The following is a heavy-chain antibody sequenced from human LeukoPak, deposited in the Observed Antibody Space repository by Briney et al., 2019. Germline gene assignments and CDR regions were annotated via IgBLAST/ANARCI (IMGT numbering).Heavy chain of an antibody. CDR2: ISAYNGNT. J-gene: IGHJ6*03. CDR3: ARTTGYSYGYVYYYYYMDV. Sequence: ASAKVSCKASGYTFTRYGISWVRQAPGQGLEWMGWISAYNGNTNYAQKLQGRVTMTTDTSTSTAYMELRSLRSDDTAVYYCARTTGYSYGYVYYYYYMDVWGKGTTVTVSS. D-gene: IGHD5-18*01. V-gene: IGHV1-18*01. CDR1: GYTFTRYG.